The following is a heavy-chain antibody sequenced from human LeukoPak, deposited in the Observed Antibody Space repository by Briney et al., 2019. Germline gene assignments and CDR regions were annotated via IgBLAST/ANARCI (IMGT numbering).Heavy chain of an antibody. Sequence: PEASVKVSCKASGYTFTTYGISWVRQAPGQGLEWMGIINPSGGSTSYAQKFQGRVTMTRDTSTSTVYMELSSLRSEDTAVYYCARITGTTGDDYWGQGTLVTVSS. D-gene: IGHD1-7*01. CDR3: ARITGTTGDDY. J-gene: IGHJ4*02. V-gene: IGHV1-46*01. CDR2: INPSGGST. CDR1: GYTFTTYG.